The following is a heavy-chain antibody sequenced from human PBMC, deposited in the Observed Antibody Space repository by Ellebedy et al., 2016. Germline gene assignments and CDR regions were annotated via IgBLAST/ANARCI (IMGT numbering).Heavy chain of an antibody. V-gene: IGHV4-39*01. CDR2: IYYSGST. J-gene: IGHJ5*02. CDR1: GGSISSSSYY. D-gene: IGHD4-11*01. CDR3: ARCPTTVTTRRWFNP. Sequence: SETLSLTXTVSGGSISSSSYYWGWIRQPPGKGLEWIGSIYYSGSTYYNPSLKSRVTISVDTSKNQFSLKLSSVTAADTAVYYCARCPTTVTTRRWFNPWGQGTLVTVSS.